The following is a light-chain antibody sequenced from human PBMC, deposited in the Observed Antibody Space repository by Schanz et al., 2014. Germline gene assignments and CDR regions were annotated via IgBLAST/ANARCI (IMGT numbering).Light chain of an antibody. Sequence: QSALTQPASVSGSPGQSITISCTGTSSDVGGYNYVSWYQQHPGKAPKLMIYDVNNRPSGVSNRFSGSKSGNTASLTISGLQAEDEADYYCCSYAGSYTLLFGGGTKLTVL. J-gene: IGLJ2*01. CDR3: CSYAGSYTLL. CDR2: DVN. CDR1: SSDVGGYNY. V-gene: IGLV2-14*01.